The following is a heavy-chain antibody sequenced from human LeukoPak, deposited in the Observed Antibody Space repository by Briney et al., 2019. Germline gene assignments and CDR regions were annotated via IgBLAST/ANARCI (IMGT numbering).Heavy chain of an antibody. Sequence: SQTLSLTCTVSGGSIISDNYYWSWIRQPPGKGLEWIGYIYYSGSTYYNPSLQSRLTISVDTSKNQFSLRLSSATAADTAVYYCARARLQYGDYVGAFDIWGQGTMVTVSS. CDR3: ARARLQYGDYVGAFDI. CDR2: IYYSGST. CDR1: GGSIISDNYY. D-gene: IGHD4-17*01. V-gene: IGHV4-30-4*01. J-gene: IGHJ3*02.